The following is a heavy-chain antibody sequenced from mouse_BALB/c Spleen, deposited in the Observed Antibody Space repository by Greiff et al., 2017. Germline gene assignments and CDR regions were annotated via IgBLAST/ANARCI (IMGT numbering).Heavy chain of an antibody. CDR3: AKAVVSYYFDY. CDR2: IYPYNGGT. V-gene: IGHV1S29*02. Sequence: VQLKESGPELVKPGASVKISCKASGYTFTDYNMHWVKQSHGKSLEWIGYIYPYNGGTGYNQKFKSKATLTVDNSSSTAYMELRSLTSEDSAVYYCAKAVVSYYFDYWGQGTTLTVSS. CDR1: GYTFTDYN. J-gene: IGHJ2*01. D-gene: IGHD1-1*01.